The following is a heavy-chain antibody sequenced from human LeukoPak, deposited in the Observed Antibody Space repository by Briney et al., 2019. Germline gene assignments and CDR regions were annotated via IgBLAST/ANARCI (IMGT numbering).Heavy chain of an antibody. J-gene: IGHJ4*02. V-gene: IGHV3-11*01. CDR3: ARFVRRNYDGSAYYYFDY. Sequence: GGSLRLSCAASGFIFTDYYMSWIRQAPGKGLEWISYISSSGSTTYYADSVKGRFTISRDNAKNSLYMQMNSLSPEDTAVYYCARFVRRNYDGSAYYYFDYWGQGTLVTVSS. D-gene: IGHD3-22*01. CDR2: ISSSGSTT. CDR1: GFIFTDYY.